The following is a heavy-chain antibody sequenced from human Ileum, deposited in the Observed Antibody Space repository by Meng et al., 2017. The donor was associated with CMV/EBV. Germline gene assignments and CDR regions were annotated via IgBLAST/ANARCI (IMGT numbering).Heavy chain of an antibody. Sequence: GESLKISCVVSGFTFGDYWMQWVRQAPGKGPEGIARISDDGTTSTYADSVKGRFTISRDNAKNSLYLQMNSLRADDTAIYFCARYSNPFDYWGQGTLVTVSS. D-gene: IGHD4-11*01. CDR2: ISDDGTTS. CDR3: ARYSNPFDY. V-gene: IGHV3-74*03. CDR1: GFTFGDYW. J-gene: IGHJ4*02.